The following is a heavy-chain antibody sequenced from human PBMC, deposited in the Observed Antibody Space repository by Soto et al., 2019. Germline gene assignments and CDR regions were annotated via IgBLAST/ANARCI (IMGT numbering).Heavy chain of an antibody. CDR3: ARDQSPSSGWPGMDV. CDR2: INPNSGGT. CDR1: GYTFTDYY. D-gene: IGHD6-19*01. V-gene: IGHV1-2*02. J-gene: IGHJ6*02. Sequence: ASVKVSCKASGYTFTDYYMYWVRQAPGQGLEWMGWINPNSGGTNYAQKFQGRVTMTRDTSISTAYMELNRLRSDDTAVYYCARDQSPSSGWPGMDVWGQGTTVTVS.